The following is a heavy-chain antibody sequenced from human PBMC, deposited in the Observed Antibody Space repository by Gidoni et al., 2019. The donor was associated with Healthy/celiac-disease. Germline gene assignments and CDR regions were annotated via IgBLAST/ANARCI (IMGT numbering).Heavy chain of an antibody. D-gene: IGHD1-1*01. J-gene: IGHJ4*02. CDR3: AKGTGTIHEIDY. Sequence: QVQLVESGGGVVQPGGSLRLSYAASGFTFISYGMHWVRQAPGKGLEWVAFIRYDGSNKYYADSVKGRFTISRDNSKNTLYLQMNSLRAEDTAVYYCAKGTGTIHEIDYWGQGTLVTVSS. CDR1: GFTFISYG. V-gene: IGHV3-30*02. CDR2: IRYDGSNK.